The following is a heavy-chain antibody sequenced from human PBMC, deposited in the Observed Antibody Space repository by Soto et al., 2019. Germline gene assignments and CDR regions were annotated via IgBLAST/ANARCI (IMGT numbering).Heavy chain of an antibody. Sequence: GGSLRLSCAASGFTFSTNWMHWVRQAPGKGLVWVSRINSDGSTTNYADSVRGQFTISRDNTKNTLYLQMSSLRAEDTAVYFCARGLSSDYDTFDYWGPGT. D-gene: IGHD3-22*01. J-gene: IGHJ4*02. CDR3: ARGLSSDYDTFDY. CDR1: GFTFSTNW. V-gene: IGHV3-74*01. CDR2: INSDGSTT.